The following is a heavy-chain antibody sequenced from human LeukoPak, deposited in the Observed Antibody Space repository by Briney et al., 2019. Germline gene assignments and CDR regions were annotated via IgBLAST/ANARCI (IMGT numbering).Heavy chain of an antibody. D-gene: IGHD2-15*01. CDR2: ISGGSSTI. CDR1: GFTFSDYY. J-gene: IGHJ4*02. V-gene: IGHV3-11*01. CDR3: ARRGSGRHFDF. Sequence: GGSLRLSCAASGFTFSDYYMSWIRQAPGKGREWVSYISGGSSTIYYADSLKGRLNVSRDNAKNSLYLLMNSLRAEYTAVYYCARRGSGRHFDFWGQGTLVTVSS.